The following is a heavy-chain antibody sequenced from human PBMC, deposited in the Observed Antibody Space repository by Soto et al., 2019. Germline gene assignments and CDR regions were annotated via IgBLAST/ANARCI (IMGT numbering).Heavy chain of an antibody. D-gene: IGHD3-16*02. J-gene: IGHJ4*02. CDR1: GGTLSSYA. Sequence: VKVSCKASGGTLSSYAISWVRQAPGQGLEWMGGIIPIFGTANYAQKFQGRVTITADESTSTAYMELSSLRSEDTAVYYCARADNDYVWGSYSYNFDYWGQGTLVTVSS. V-gene: IGHV1-69*13. CDR2: IIPIFGTA. CDR3: ARADNDYVWGSYSYNFDY.